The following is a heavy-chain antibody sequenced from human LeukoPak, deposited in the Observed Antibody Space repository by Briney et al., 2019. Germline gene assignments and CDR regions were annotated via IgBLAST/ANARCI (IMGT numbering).Heavy chain of an antibody. Sequence: PGGSLRLSCAASGFTFSSYAMSWVRQAPGKGLEWVSAISGSGGSTYYADSVEGRFTISRDNSKNTPYLQMNSLRAEDTAVYYCAKDRRDGYNHFDYWGQGTLVTVSS. J-gene: IGHJ4*02. CDR3: AKDRRDGYNHFDY. D-gene: IGHD5-24*01. CDR1: GFTFSSYA. V-gene: IGHV3-23*01. CDR2: ISGSGGST.